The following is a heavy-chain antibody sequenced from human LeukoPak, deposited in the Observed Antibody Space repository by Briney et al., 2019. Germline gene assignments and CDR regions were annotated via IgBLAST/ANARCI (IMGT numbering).Heavy chain of an antibody. J-gene: IGHJ4*02. D-gene: IGHD2-15*01. V-gene: IGHV3-66*01. CDR1: GLTVSTNY. CDR3: ARNVVVGDTDYFDY. Sequence: GGSLRLSCAASGLTVSTNYMSWVRQAPGKGLEWVSVIYSGGSTYYPDSVKSRFTMSRDNSKNTLSLQMNSLRGEDTAVYYCARNVVVGDTDYFDYWGQGTLVTVSS. CDR2: IYSGGST.